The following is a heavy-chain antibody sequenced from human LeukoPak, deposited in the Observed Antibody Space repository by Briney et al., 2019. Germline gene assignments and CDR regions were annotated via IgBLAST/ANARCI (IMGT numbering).Heavy chain of an antibody. D-gene: IGHD6-6*01. CDR3: AREYSSSSRAFDI. CDR2: IYHNGNT. CDR1: GYSISSGYY. J-gene: IGHJ3*02. V-gene: IGHV4-38-2*02. Sequence: PSETLSLTRAVSGYSISSGYYWGWIRQPPGKGLEWIGSIYHNGNTYYNPSLKSRVTISVDTSKNQFSLKLSSVTAADTAVSYRAREYSSSSRAFDIWGQGTMVTVSS.